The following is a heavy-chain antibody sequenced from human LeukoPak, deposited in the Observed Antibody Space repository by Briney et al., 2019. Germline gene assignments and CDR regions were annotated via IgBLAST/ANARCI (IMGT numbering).Heavy chain of an antibody. J-gene: IGHJ4*02. V-gene: IGHV3-48*03. D-gene: IGHD1-26*01. CDR2: ISSGGGTI. CDR1: GFTFSTYD. Sequence: GGSLRLSCAASGFTFSTYDISWVRRAPGKGLEWVSYISSGGGTIYYADSVKGRFTISRDNAKNSLFLQMSSLRAEDTAIYYCTREGGSFFFDYWGQGALVTVSS. CDR3: TREGGSFFFDY.